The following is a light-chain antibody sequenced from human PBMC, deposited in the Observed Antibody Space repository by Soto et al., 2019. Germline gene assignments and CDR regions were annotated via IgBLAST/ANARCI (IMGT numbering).Light chain of an antibody. CDR2: GAS. CDR3: QQYGGSPLFT. V-gene: IGKV3-20*01. J-gene: IGKJ3*01. Sequence: EIVLTQSPGTLSLSPGDGATLSCRASQSVTNNYLAWYQQKPGQAPRLLFYGASTRATGIPDRFSGSGSGTDFTLTISRLEPEDFAVFYCQQYGGSPLFTFGPGTRVDIK. CDR1: QSVTNNY.